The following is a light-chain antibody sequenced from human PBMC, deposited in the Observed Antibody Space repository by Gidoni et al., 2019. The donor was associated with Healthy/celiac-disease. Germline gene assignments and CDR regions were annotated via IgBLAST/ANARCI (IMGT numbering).Light chain of an antibody. J-gene: IGLJ1*01. Sequence: ALTQPPSVSGSPGQAVTISCTGTSSDVGSDNRVSWYQQPPGTAPKLMIYEVSNRPSGVPDRFSGSKSGNTASLTISGLQAEDEADYYCSLYTSSSTYVFGTGTKVTVL. V-gene: IGLV2-18*01. CDR2: EVS. CDR1: SSDVGSDNR. CDR3: SLYTSSSTYV.